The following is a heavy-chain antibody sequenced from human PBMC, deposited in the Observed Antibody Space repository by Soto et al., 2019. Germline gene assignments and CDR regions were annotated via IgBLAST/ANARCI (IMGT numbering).Heavy chain of an antibody. V-gene: IGHV3-23*01. CDR1: GFTFSTYT. CDR2: ISGNSATT. J-gene: IGHJ5*02. D-gene: IGHD1-26*01. CDR3: AKGPWESPHCFDT. Sequence: EVQLLESGGGLVQPGGSLRLSCAASGFTFSTYTMSWVRQAPGKGLEWVSVISGNSATTSHADSVKGRFTISRDNSRNTLYLQMSSLSADYTAVYYCAKGPWESPHCFDTWGQGALVTVSS.